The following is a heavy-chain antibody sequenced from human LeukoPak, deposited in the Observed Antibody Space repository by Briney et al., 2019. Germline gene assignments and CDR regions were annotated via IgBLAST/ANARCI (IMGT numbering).Heavy chain of an antibody. CDR1: GLTFISFW. V-gene: IGHV3-74*01. CDR2: INSVGSST. CDR3: ESVRTSGWDAFDF. Sequence: PGGSLRLSCAASGLTFISFWMHWVRQAPGKGLVWVSRINSVGSSTSYADSVKGRFTISRDNAKNTLDLQMNSLRAEDTAVYYCESVRTSGWDAFDFWGQGTLVTVSS. J-gene: IGHJ4*02. D-gene: IGHD6-19*01.